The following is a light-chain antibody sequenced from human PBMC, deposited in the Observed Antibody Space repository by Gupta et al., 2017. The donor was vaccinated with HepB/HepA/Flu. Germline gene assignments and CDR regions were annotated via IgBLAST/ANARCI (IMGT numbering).Light chain of an antibody. CDR2: QDS. CDR1: KLGDKY. CDR3: QAWDSSTAV. J-gene: IGLJ2*01. V-gene: IGLV3-1*01. Sequence: SYELTQPPSVSVSPGQTASITCSGDKLGDKYACWYQQKPGQSPVLGIYQDSKRPSGIPERFSGSNSGNTATLTISGTQAMDEADDYCQAWDSSTAVFGGGTKLTVL.